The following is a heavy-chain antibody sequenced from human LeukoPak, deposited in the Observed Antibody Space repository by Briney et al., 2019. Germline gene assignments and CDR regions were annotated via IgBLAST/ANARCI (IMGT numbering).Heavy chain of an antibody. CDR1: GGSLSSYY. CDR2: IYYSGSA. D-gene: IGHD3-22*01. V-gene: IGHV4-59*01. Sequence: PSETLSLTCTVSGGSLSSYYWSWIRQPPGKRMEWLGYIYYSGSAIYNPSLRSRVTISRDTSKNQFSLKLNSVTAADTAMYYCARDRGFSSAWGGDYYYGMDVWGKGTTVTVSS. J-gene: IGHJ6*04. CDR3: ARDRGFSSAWGGDYYYGMDV.